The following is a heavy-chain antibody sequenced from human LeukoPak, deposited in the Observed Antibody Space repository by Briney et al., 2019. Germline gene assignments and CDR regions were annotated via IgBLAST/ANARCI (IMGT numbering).Heavy chain of an antibody. CDR3: ARDKYQLPYEIDY. J-gene: IGHJ4*02. D-gene: IGHD2-2*01. Sequence: ASVKVSCRASRYTFTSYGVNWVRQAPGQGLEWMGWINTNTRNPTYAQGFTGRFVFSLDTSLSTAYLQISSLKAEDTAVYYCARDKYQLPYEIDYWGQGTLSPSPQ. CDR1: RYTFTSYG. V-gene: IGHV7-4-1*02. CDR2: INTNTRNP.